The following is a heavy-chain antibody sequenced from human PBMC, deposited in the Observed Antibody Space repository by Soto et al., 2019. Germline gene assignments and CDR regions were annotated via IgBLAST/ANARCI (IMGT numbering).Heavy chain of an antibody. CDR1: GGSISSGGYS. D-gene: IGHD5-18*01. CDR2: FYYGGST. Sequence: SETLSLTCAVSGGSISSGGYSWNWIRQPPGKGLEWIGYFYYGGSTYYNPSLQSRVTMSVDRSRNQFSLKLNSVTAADTAVYYCARGYGRNFDYWGQGTLVTVSS. CDR3: ARGYGRNFDY. V-gene: IGHV4-30-2*01. J-gene: IGHJ4*02.